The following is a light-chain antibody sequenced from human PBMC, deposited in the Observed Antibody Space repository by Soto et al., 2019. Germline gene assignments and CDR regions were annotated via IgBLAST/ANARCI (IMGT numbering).Light chain of an antibody. CDR1: QSINSRY. Sequence: EIVLTQSPGTLSLSPGERATLSCRASQSINSRYLAWYQQKPGQAPRLLIYGASSRATGIPGRFSGSGSGTDFPLIISRLEPEDFAVYYCQQFGSSPGFTFGPGTIVDTK. J-gene: IGKJ3*01. CDR2: GAS. CDR3: QQFGSSPGFT. V-gene: IGKV3-20*01.